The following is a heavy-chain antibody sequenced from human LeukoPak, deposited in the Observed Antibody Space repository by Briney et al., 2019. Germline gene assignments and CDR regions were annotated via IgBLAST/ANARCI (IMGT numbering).Heavy chain of an antibody. CDR2: IMQDGSEK. D-gene: IGHD6-13*01. V-gene: IGHV3-7*01. J-gene: IGHJ3*02. CDR3: AREVYSSSRPADAFDI. Sequence: GGSLRLSCLGSGFTFSTCWMSWVRQAPGKGLEWVANIMQDGSEKNYVDSVKGRFTISRDNARNSLYLQMNSLGAEDTAVYYCAREVYSSSRPADAFDIWGQGTVVTVSP. CDR1: GFTFSTCW.